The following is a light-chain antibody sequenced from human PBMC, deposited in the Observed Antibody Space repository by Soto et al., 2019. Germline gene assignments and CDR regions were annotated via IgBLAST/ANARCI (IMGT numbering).Light chain of an antibody. Sequence: EIVLTQSPGTLSLSPGERATLSCRASQSVSSSYLAWYQQKPGQAPRLLIYGASSRATGIPDRFSGSGSGTDFTLTISRLEPEDFAVYYCQQYGSSFTFGLGPKWISN. CDR3: QQYGSSFT. V-gene: IGKV3-20*01. CDR1: QSVSSSY. J-gene: IGKJ3*01. CDR2: GAS.